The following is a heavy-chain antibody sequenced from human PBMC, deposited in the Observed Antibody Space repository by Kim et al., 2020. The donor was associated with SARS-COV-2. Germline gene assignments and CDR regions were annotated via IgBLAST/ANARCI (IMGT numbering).Heavy chain of an antibody. V-gene: IGHV3-7*01. CDR3: VTDGDFGKFDY. J-gene: IGHJ4*02. D-gene: IGHD2-21*02. Sequence: GDSVKGRFTISRDNARTSLYLQMNSLTAEDTAVYYCVTDGDFGKFDYWGQGTLVTVSS.